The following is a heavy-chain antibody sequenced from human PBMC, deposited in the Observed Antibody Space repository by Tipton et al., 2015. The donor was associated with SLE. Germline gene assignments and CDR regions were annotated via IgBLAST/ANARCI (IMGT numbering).Heavy chain of an antibody. D-gene: IGHD5-12*01. Sequence: TLSLTCTVSGYSISSGFYWGWIRQPPGKGLEWIGEINHSGSTNYSPSLKSRVTISVDTSKNQFSLKLSSVTAADTAVYYCAVHSGYAFGYWGQGTLVTVSS. CDR3: AVHSGYAFGY. CDR2: INHSGST. J-gene: IGHJ4*02. V-gene: IGHV4-38-2*02. CDR1: GYSISSGFY.